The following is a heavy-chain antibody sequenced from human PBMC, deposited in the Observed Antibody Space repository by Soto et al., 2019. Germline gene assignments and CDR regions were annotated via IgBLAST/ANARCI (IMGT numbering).Heavy chain of an antibody. CDR3: ARHLKAVAAVTAY. CDR1: GDSISDTIYY. CDR2: IHYSGTT. V-gene: IGHV4-39*01. Sequence: SETLSLTCRVSGDSISDTIYYWGWVRQSPGKGLEWIGSIHYSGTTQFHPSLKTRVTISVDTSKNEFSLRLRSVTAADTAVYFCARHLKAVAAVTAYWGPGIPVTVSS. J-gene: IGHJ4*02. D-gene: IGHD6-19*01.